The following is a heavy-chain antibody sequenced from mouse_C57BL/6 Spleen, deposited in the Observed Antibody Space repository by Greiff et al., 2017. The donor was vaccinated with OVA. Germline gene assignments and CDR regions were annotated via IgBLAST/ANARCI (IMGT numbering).Heavy chain of an antibody. CDR3: ARDHYYGSSYDWYFDV. Sequence: DVQLVESEGGLVQPGSSMKLSCTASGFTFSDYYMAWVRQVPEKGLEWVANINYDGSSTYYLDSLKSRFIISRDNAKNILYLQMSSLKSEDTATYYCARDHYYGSSYDWYFDVWGTGTTVTVSS. D-gene: IGHD1-1*01. CDR1: GFTFSDYY. V-gene: IGHV5-16*01. CDR2: INYDGSST. J-gene: IGHJ1*03.